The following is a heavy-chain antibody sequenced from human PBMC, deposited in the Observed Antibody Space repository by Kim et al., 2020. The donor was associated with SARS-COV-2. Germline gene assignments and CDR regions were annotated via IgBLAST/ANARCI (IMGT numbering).Heavy chain of an antibody. V-gene: IGHV3-9*01. CDR1: GFTFDFYA. CDR2: ISWNSGRI. J-gene: IGHJ3*02. D-gene: IGHD3-22*01. CDR3: ARGYYYDSSGYRGPFDI. Sequence: GGSLRLSCAASGFTFDFYAMHWVRQVPGKSLEWVSGISWNSGRIGYVDSVTGRFTISRDNAKNSLYLQMNSLRAEDTALYYCARGYYYDSSGYRGPFDI.